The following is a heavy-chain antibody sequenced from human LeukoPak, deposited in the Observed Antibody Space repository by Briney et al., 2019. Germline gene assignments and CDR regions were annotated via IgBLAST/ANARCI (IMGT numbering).Heavy chain of an antibody. D-gene: IGHD6-19*01. CDR2: ISAYNGNT. CDR3: GRVWYSSGPFDY. CDR1: GYTFTSYG. Sequence: ASVKLSCKASGYTFTSYGISWVRQAPGQGLEWMGRISAYNGNTNYAQKLQGRVTMTTDTSTSTAYMELDSLRSDDTAVDYCGRVWYSSGPFDYWGQGTLVTVSS. J-gene: IGHJ4*02. V-gene: IGHV1-18*01.